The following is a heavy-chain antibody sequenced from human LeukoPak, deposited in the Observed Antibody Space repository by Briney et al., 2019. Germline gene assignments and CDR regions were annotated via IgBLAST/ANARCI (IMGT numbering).Heavy chain of an antibody. CDR2: ISGSGGST. Sequence: PGGSLRLSCAASGFTFSSYAMNWVRQAPGKGLEWVSAISGSGGSTYYADSVKGRFTISRDNSKNTLYLQMNSLRAEDTAVYYCAKAGLPIVVVPAATVGFDPWGQGTLVTVSS. CDR1: GFTFSSYA. J-gene: IGHJ5*02. CDR3: AKAGLPIVVVPAATVGFDP. V-gene: IGHV3-23*01. D-gene: IGHD2-2*01.